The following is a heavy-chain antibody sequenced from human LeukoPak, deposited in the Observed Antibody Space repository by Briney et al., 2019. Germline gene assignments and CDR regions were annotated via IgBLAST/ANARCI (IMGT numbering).Heavy chain of an antibody. CDR1: GGSISTNLYY. CDR3: ASTNHYDFWSGYGAFYAFDI. V-gene: IGHV3-11*04. CDR2: ISSSGSTI. Sequence: LSLTCTVSGGSISTNLYYWVWIRQPPGKGLEWVSYISSSGSTIYYADSVKGRFTISRDNAKNSLYLQMNSLRAEDTAVYYCASTNHYDFWSGYGAFYAFDIWGQGTMVTVSS. D-gene: IGHD3-3*01. J-gene: IGHJ3*02.